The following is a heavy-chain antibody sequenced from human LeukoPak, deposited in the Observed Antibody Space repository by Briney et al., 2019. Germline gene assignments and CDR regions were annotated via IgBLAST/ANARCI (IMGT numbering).Heavy chain of an antibody. V-gene: IGHV4-30-4*01. CDR2: IYYSGST. J-gene: IGHJ4*02. CDR3: ARDGVDYYGSGSFNVRYFDY. CDR1: GGSISSGDYY. Sequence: PSETLSLTCTVSGGSISSGDYYWSWIRQPPGKGLEWIGYIYYSGSTYYNPSLKSRVTISVDTSKNQFSLKLSSVTAADTAVYYCARDGVDYYGSGSFNVRYFDYWGQGTLVTVSS. D-gene: IGHD3-10*01.